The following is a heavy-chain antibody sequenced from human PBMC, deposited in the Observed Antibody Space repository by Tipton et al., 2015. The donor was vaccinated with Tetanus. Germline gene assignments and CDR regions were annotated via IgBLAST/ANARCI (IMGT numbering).Heavy chain of an antibody. J-gene: IGHJ4*02. CDR1: GFTFSTYW. CDR2: IKQDGSEK. D-gene: IGHD6-13*01. CDR3: AREQRSTWNTN. Sequence: GSLRLSCAASGFTFSTYWMGWSRQAPGKGLEWVANIKQDGSEKYYVDSVKGRFTISRDNAKNSLYLQMNSLRAEDTAVYYCAREQRSTWNTNWGQGTLVTVSS. V-gene: IGHV3-7*01.